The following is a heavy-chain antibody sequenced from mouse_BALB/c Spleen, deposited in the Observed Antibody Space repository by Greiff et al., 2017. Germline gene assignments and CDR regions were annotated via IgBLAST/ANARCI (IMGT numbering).Heavy chain of an antibody. J-gene: IGHJ1*01. V-gene: IGHV5-17*02. D-gene: IGHD1-1*01. CDR3: ARDYGSSSYWYFDV. CDR1: GFTFSSFG. Sequence: EVQVVESGGGLVQPGGSRKLSCAASGFTFSSFGMHWVRQAPEKGLEWVAYISSGSSTIYYADTVKGRFTISRDNPKNTLFLQMTSLRSEDTAMYYCARDYGSSSYWYFDVWGAGTTVTVSS. CDR2: ISSGSSTI.